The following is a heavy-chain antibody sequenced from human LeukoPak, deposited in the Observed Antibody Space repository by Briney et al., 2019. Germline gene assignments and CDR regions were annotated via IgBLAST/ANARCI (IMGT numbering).Heavy chain of an antibody. CDR1: AFFSNYA. D-gene: IGHD3-3*01. J-gene: IGHJ4*02. CDR3: ARMSFGVVIINYFDY. Sequence: PGGSLRLSCAASAFFSNYAINWVRQAPGKGLEWVSYISTTSSTILYADSVKGRFTISRDNAKNSLYLQMNSLRAEDTAVYYCARMSFGVVIINYFDYWGQGTLVTVSS. V-gene: IGHV3-48*01. CDR2: ISTTSSTI.